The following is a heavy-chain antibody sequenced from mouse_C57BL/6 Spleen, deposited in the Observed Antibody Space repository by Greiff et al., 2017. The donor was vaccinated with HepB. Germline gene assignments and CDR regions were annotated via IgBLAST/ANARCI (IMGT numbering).Heavy chain of an antibody. CDR1: GYTFTDYY. J-gene: IGHJ2*01. V-gene: IGHV1-26*01. Sequence: EVQLQQSGPELVKPGASVKISCKASGYTFTDYYMNWVKQSHGKGLEWIGDINPNNGGTSYNQKFKGKATLTVDKSSSTAYMELSSLTSEDSAVYYCARNWARFDDWGQGTTFTVSS. D-gene: IGHD4-1*01. CDR2: INPNNGGT. CDR3: ARNWARFDD.